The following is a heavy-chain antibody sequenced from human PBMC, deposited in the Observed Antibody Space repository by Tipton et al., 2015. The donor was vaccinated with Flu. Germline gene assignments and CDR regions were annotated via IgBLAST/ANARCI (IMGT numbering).Heavy chain of an antibody. CDR2: ISSNGGST. J-gene: IGHJ6*02. V-gene: IGHV3-64*01. D-gene: IGHD5-24*01. CDR1: GFTFSSYA. CDR3: ARGLVEMATSSYYYYGTDV. Sequence: SLRLSCAASGFTFSSYAMHWVRQAPGKGLEYVSAISSNGGSTYYANSVKGRFTISRDNSKNTLYLQMGSLRAEDMAVYYCARGLVEMATSSYYYYGTDVWGQGTTVTVSS.